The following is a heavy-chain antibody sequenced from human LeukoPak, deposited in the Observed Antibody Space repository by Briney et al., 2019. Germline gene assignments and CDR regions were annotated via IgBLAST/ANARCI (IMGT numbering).Heavy chain of an antibody. D-gene: IGHD5-18*01. CDR1: GFTFSNHW. CDR2: INRDGSST. V-gene: IGHV3-74*01. J-gene: IGHJ4*02. CDR3: ARGGSDTAMAHDY. Sequence: PGGSLRLSCAASGFTFSNHWMHWVRRAPGKGLMWVSRINRDGSSTDYADSVKGRFTISRDDAKSTLFLQVNSLRAEDTAVYFCARGGSDTAMAHDYWGQGTLVTVSS.